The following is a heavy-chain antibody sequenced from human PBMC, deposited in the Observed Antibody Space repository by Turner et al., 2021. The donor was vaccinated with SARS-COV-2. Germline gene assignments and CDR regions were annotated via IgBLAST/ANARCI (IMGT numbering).Heavy chain of an antibody. CDR3: AKDDNYDFWTGYYMY. J-gene: IGHJ4*02. CDR2: ISYDGSNK. Sequence: QVQLVESGRGVVQPGRSLRIPCAASGFTFSSYGMHLVRQAPGKGLEWVAVISYDGSNKYYADSVKGRFTISRDNSKNTLYLQMNSLRAEDTAVYYCAKDDNYDFWTGYYMYWGQGTLVTVSS. CDR1: GFTFSSYG. D-gene: IGHD3-3*01. V-gene: IGHV3-30*18.